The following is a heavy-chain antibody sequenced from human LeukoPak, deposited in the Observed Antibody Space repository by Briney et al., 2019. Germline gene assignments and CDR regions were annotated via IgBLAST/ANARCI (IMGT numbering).Heavy chain of an antibody. J-gene: IGHJ5*02. CDR1: GYTFTSYG. D-gene: IGHD6-13*01. CDR3: AREKYSSSWYNWFDP. Sequence: ASVKVSFKASGYTFTSYGISWVRQAPGQGLEGMGWISAYNGNTNYAQKLQGRVTMTTDTSTSTAYMELRSLRSDDTAVYYCAREKYSSSWYNWFDPWGQGTLVTVSS. V-gene: IGHV1-18*01. CDR2: ISAYNGNT.